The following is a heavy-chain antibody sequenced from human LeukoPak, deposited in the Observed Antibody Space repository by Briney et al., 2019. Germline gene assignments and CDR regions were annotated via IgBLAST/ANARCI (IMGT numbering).Heavy chain of an antibody. V-gene: IGHV3-23*01. D-gene: IGHD6-19*01. J-gene: IGHJ3*02. CDR3: AKGTSSLNYDAFDI. CDR2: ISFIIST. Sequence: QSGGSLRLSCAGSGFTFSSYAMSWVRQGPGKGLEWVSGISFIISTWSADSVKGRFTISRDNSKNTVYLQMNSLRDDDTAVYYCAKGTSSLNYDAFDIWGQGTLVTVSS. CDR1: GFTFSSYA.